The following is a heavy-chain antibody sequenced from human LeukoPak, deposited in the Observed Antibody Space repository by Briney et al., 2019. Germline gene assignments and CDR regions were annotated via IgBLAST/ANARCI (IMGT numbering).Heavy chain of an antibody. CDR3: VIGAKCGFEHRLSHKH. Sequence: GTSLRLSCSGYGFTFYYMHLGRHGQAPGKGLEWVAVIWSDATNQYYGDSVKGRFTISRDNFKKTVSLQMDGQKAEDRAHCRGVIGAKCGFEHRLSHKHWGQGSLVTVSS. D-gene: IGHD3-3*01. CDR2: IWSDATNQ. J-gene: IGHJ4*02. CDR1: GFTFYYMH. V-gene: IGHV3-33*01.